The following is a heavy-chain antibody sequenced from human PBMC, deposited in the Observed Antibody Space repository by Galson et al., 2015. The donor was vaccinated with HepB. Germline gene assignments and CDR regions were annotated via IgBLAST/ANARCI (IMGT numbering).Heavy chain of an antibody. J-gene: IGHJ6*02. V-gene: IGHV6-1*01. CDR1: GDSVSRDTVG. CDR3: TRVAHLGRGMNV. D-gene: IGHD3-10*01. CDR2: TYYRSKWYS. Sequence: CAISGDSVSRDTVGWDWIRQSPSRGLEWLGRTYYRSKWYSDYAISVKSRLIINADSSTNQFFLQLNSVIPEDTAVYYCTRVAHLGRGMNVWGQGTTVTVSS.